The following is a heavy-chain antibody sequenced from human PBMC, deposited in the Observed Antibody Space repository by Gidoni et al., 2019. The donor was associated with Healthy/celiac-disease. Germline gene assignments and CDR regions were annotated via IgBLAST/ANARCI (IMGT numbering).Heavy chain of an antibody. J-gene: IGHJ3*02. CDR2: IYPSGST. CDR1: GGSISSGSYY. V-gene: IGHV4-61*02. D-gene: IGHD3-22*01. Sequence: QVQLPESGPGLVKPSQTLSLTCTVSGGSISSGSYYWSWIRQPAGKGLEWIGRIYPSGSTNYNPSLKSRVTISVDTSKNQFSLKLSSVTAADTAVYYCAREEYYYDSTWGAPFDIWGQGTMVTVSS. CDR3: AREEYYYDSTWGAPFDI.